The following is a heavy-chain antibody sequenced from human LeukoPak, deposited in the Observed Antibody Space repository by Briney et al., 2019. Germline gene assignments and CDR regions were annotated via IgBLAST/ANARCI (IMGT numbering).Heavy chain of an antibody. CDR2: IKDDGTEK. J-gene: IGHJ4*02. CDR1: GFTFSSYW. Sequence: GGSLRLSCAASGFTFSSYWMTWVRQAPGKGLERVAQIKDDGTEKFYLDSLRGRFTISRDNSKDSLYLHINSLRAEDTAVYYCTRERLYGASALDYWGQGTVVTVSS. CDR3: TRERLYGASALDY. V-gene: IGHV3-7*01. D-gene: IGHD4-17*01.